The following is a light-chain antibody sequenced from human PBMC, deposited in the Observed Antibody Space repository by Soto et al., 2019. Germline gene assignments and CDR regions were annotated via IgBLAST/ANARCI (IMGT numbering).Light chain of an antibody. J-gene: IGLJ2*01. CDR1: SSDIGAYNF. V-gene: IGLV2-14*03. CDR3: TTWTTSTTMI. Sequence: QSALTQPASVSGSPGQSITISCTGTSSDIGAYNFVSWYQQHPGKAPKLMLYDVNIRPSGVSNRFSGSKSGYTASLTISGSQAENEADYYCTTWTTSTTMIFGGETQVTAL. CDR2: DVN.